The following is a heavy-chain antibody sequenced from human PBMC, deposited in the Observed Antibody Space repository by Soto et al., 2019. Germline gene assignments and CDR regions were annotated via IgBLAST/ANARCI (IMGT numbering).Heavy chain of an antibody. Sequence: PGGSLRLSCAASGFTFSSYAMSWVRQAPGKGLEWVSAISGSGGSTYYADSVKGRFTISRDNSKNTLYLQMNSLRAEDTAVYYCAKDRSYYYDSSGRGIFDPWGQGTLVTVSS. CDR1: GFTFSSYA. D-gene: IGHD3-22*01. J-gene: IGHJ5*02. CDR3: AKDRSYYYDSSGRGIFDP. CDR2: ISGSGGST. V-gene: IGHV3-23*01.